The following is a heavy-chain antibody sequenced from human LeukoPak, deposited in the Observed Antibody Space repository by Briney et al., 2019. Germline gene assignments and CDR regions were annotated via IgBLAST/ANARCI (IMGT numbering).Heavy chain of an antibody. V-gene: IGHV3-30*02. Sequence: GGSLRLSCAASGFTFSSYGMHWVRQAPGKGLEWVAFIRYDGSNKYYADSVKGRFTISRDNSKNTLYLQMNSLRAEDTAVYYCAKGDMYGDYSDYWGQGTLVTVSS. J-gene: IGHJ4*02. D-gene: IGHD4-17*01. CDR3: AKGDMYGDYSDY. CDR1: GFTFSSYG. CDR2: IRYDGSNK.